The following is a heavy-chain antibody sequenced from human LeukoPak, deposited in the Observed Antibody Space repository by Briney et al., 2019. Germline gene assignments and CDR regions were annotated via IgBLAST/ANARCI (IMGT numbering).Heavy chain of an antibody. CDR3: AVVEMSTPTPKYFDY. J-gene: IGHJ4*02. CDR1: GFTFSNFG. V-gene: IGHV3-48*01. D-gene: IGHD5-24*01. Sequence: PGGSLRLSCAASGFTFSNFGMHWVRQAPGKGLEWISYISSSGGTTYYADSVKGRFTISRDNGKNSLFLQMNSLRVEDMAIYYCAVVEMSTPTPKYFDYWGQGTLVTVSS. CDR2: ISSSGGTT.